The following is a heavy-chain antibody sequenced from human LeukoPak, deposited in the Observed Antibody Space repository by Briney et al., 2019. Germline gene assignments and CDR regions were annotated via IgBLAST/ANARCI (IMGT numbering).Heavy chain of an antibody. D-gene: IGHD6-13*01. J-gene: IGHJ4*02. CDR2: ISGYNGNT. CDR3: ARSGVQTANSWYIY. Sequence: GASVKVSCKASGYTFTSYGISWVRQAPGQGLEWLGWISGYNGNTNHAEKLQDRVTMTTDTSTSTDYMELRSLSSDDTAVYYCARSGVQTANSWYIYWGQGTLVTVSS. CDR1: GYTFTSYG. V-gene: IGHV1-18*01.